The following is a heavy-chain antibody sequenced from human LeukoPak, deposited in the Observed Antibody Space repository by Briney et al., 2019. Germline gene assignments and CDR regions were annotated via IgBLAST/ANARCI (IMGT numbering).Heavy chain of an antibody. CDR2: IYHSGST. CDR1: GGSISSSSYY. D-gene: IGHD3-22*01. J-gene: IGHJ4*02. V-gene: IGHV4-39*07. Sequence: SETLSLTCTVSGGSISSSSYYWGWIRQPPGKGLEWIGYIYHSGSTYYNPSLKSRVTISVDRSKNQFSLKLSSVTAADTAVYYCARGRDYDSSNTDYWGQGTLVTVSS. CDR3: ARGRDYDSSNTDY.